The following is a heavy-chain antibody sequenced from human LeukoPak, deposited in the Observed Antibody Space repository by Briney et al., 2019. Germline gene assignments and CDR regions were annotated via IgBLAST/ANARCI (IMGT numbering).Heavy chain of an antibody. CDR2: ISSSGNTI. CDR3: ARGVALDY. V-gene: IGHV3-48*03. CDR1: GFTFSSYE. J-gene: IGHJ4*02. Sequence: GGSLGLSCAASGFTFSSYEMNWVRQAPGKGLEWVSYISSSGNTIYYADSVKGRFTISRDNAKNSLYLQMNSLRAEDTADYYCARGVALDYWGQGTLVTVSS. D-gene: IGHD5-12*01.